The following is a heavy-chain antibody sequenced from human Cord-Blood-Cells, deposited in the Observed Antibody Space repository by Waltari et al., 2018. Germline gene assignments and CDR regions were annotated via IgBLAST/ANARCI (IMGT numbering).Heavy chain of an antibody. D-gene: IGHD1-26*01. CDR3: ARAKWELHAFDI. CDR1: GFTFGSYG. V-gene: IGHV3-33*01. Sequence: QVQLVESGGGVVQPGRSLRLSCAASGFTFGSYGMLWVRQAPGKGLEWVAVIWYDGSNKYYADSVKGRFTISRDNSKNTLYLQMNSLRAEDTAVYYCARAKWELHAFDIWGQGTMVTVSS. CDR2: IWYDGSNK. J-gene: IGHJ3*02.